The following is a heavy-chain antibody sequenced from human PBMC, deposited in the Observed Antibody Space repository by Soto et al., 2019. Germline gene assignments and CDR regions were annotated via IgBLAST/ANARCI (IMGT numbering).Heavy chain of an antibody. V-gene: IGHV3-30*09. CDR2: ISFDGSNK. CDR3: ARGKRIAAAENYDYYGVDV. J-gene: IGHJ6*02. D-gene: IGHD6-13*01. CDR1: RLTFNNYA. Sequence: PGGSLRLSCAAARLTFNNYAMHWGLQAPGKGLEWVAVISFDGSNKHYADSVKGRFGISRDNSKNTVYLQMNSMGAEDTAVYYCARGKRIAAAENYDYYGVDVWGQGTTVPVYS.